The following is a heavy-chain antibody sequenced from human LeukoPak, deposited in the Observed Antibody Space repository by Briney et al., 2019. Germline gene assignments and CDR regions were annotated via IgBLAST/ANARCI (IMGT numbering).Heavy chain of an antibody. CDR3: ARSSWSTRQYFQH. Sequence: KPSETLSLTCTVSGGSISSSSYYWGWIRQPPGKGLEWIGSIYYSGSTYYNPSLKSRVTISVDTSKNQFSLKLSSVTAADTAVYYCARSSWSTRQYFQHWGQGTLVTVSS. J-gene: IGHJ1*01. CDR1: GGSISSSSYY. D-gene: IGHD6-13*01. V-gene: IGHV4-39*01. CDR2: IYYSGST.